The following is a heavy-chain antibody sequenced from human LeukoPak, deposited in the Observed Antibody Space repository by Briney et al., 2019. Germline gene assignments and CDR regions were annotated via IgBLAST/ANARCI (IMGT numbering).Heavy chain of an antibody. CDR3: ARIAAPGNRRLNF. CDR1: GYTFTTYD. Sequence: ASVKVSCEAFGYTFTTYDIHWVRQAAGQGLEWMGWMNPNSGNTGNAQKFQGRVTMTRNTSISAAYMELTSLTSEDTAVYFCARIAAPGNRRLNFWGQGTLVTVAS. J-gene: IGHJ4*02. CDR2: MNPNSGNT. V-gene: IGHV1-8*01. D-gene: IGHD6-13*01.